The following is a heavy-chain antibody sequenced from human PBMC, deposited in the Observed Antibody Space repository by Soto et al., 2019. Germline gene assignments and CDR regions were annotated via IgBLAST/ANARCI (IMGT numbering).Heavy chain of an antibody. CDR3: ARDGWGSNWYFDL. V-gene: IGHV3-30*03. D-gene: IGHD3-16*01. J-gene: IGHJ2*01. CDR1: GVTFKDYG. CDR2: ISYDGKQT. Sequence: PGGSLRLSCGAPGVTFKDYGMHWVRQAPGKGLEWVAVISYDGKQTYYAASVKGRFTISKDKSKRTLFLQMNSLRVDDTAVYYCARDGWGSNWYFDLWGRGTLVTVSS.